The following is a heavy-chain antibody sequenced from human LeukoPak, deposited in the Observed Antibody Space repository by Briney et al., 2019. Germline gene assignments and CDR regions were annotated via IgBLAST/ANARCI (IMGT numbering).Heavy chain of an antibody. D-gene: IGHD4-17*01. V-gene: IGHV3-23*01. Sequence: GGSLRLSCAASGFPLRTYVMTWVRQAAGKGLEWVSTISGSGGSTYYADSVKGRFTISRDNSKNTLYLEMNSLRVDDTATYFCMRSDYGGLVDLWGQGTLVTVSS. CDR1: GFPLRTYV. CDR3: MRSDYGGLVDL. J-gene: IGHJ5*02. CDR2: ISGSGGST.